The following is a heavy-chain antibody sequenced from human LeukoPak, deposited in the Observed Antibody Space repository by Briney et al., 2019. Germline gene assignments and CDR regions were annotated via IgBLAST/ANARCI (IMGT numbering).Heavy chain of an antibody. CDR3: AGVPSRMLYGMDV. CDR2: IYYSGST. Sequence: SQTLSLTCTVSGGSISSGDYYWSWIRQPPGKGLEWIGYIYYSGSTYYNPSLKSRVTISVDTSKNQFSLKLSSVTAADTAVYYCAGVPSRMLYGMDVWGQGTTVTVSS. J-gene: IGHJ6*02. D-gene: IGHD2-8*01. CDR1: GGSISSGDYY. V-gene: IGHV4-30-4*01.